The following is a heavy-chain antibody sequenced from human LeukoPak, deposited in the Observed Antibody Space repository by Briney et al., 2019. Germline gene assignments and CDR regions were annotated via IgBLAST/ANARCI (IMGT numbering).Heavy chain of an antibody. CDR1: GFTVSSDY. J-gene: IGHJ6*03. V-gene: IGHV3-66*01. CDR2: IYSGGST. D-gene: IGHD2-15*01. CDR3: AKLYCSGGSCYPDQNYYYYYMDV. Sequence: GGSLRLSCAASGFTVSSDYMSWVRQAPGKGLEWVSVIYSGGSTYYADSVKGRFTISRDNSKNTLYLQMNSLRAEDTAVYYCAKLYCSGGSCYPDQNYYYYYMDVWGKGTTVTVSS.